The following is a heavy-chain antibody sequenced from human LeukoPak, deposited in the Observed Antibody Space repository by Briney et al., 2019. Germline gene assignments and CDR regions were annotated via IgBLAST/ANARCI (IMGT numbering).Heavy chain of an antibody. J-gene: IGHJ4*02. V-gene: IGHV4-4*02. D-gene: IGHD2-8*01. CDR3: SRENGAFSPFGY. CDR1: GGSILTTNW. CDR2: VHLSGAS. Sequence: SGTLSLTCAVSGGSILTTNWWSWVRQPPGKGLEWIGEVHLSGASNYNPSLKSRVNMSIDKSKNQLSLELTSVTAADTAVYYCSRENGAFSPFGYWGQGTLVTVPS.